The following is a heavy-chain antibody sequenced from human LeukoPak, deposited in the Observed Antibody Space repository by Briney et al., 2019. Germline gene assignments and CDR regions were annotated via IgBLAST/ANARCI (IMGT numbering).Heavy chain of an antibody. V-gene: IGHV3-30*02. Sequence: PGGTLRLSCAASGFTFSSYGMSWVRQAPGKGLEWVAFIRYDGSNKYYADSVKGRFTISRDNSKNTLYLQMNSLRAEDTAVYYCAKVIRPTYYYDSSGYYSAFDIWGQGTMVTVSS. J-gene: IGHJ3*02. CDR2: IRYDGSNK. CDR3: AKVIRPTYYYDSSGYYSAFDI. CDR1: GFTFSSYG. D-gene: IGHD3-22*01.